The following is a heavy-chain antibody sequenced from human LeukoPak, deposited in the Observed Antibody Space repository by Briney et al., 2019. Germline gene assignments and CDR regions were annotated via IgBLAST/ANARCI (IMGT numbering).Heavy chain of an antibody. V-gene: IGHV1-18*01. D-gene: IGHD2-21*02. CDR2: ISTYNGNT. CDR3: ARVVGYSYSDY. J-gene: IGHJ4*02. Sequence: ASVKVSCKASGYTFTSHGITWVRQAPGQGLEWMGWISTYNGNTNYAQKLQGRVTMTTDTSTTTAYMELRSLRSDDTAVYYCARVVGYSYSDYWGQGSLVTVSS. CDR1: GYTFTSHG.